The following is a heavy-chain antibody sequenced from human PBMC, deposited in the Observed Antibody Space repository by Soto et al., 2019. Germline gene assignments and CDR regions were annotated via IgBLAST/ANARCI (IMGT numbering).Heavy chain of an antibody. Sequence: GGSLRLSCAASGFTFSSYAVHWVRQAPGKGLEWVAVISYDGSNKYYADSVKGRFTISRDNSKNTLYLQMNSLRAEDTAVYYCAREEVLRYFDWLLNSDYYGMDVWGQGTTVTVSS. D-gene: IGHD3-9*01. J-gene: IGHJ6*02. CDR3: AREEVLRYFDWLLNSDYYGMDV. CDR1: GFTFSSYA. V-gene: IGHV3-30-3*01. CDR2: ISYDGSNK.